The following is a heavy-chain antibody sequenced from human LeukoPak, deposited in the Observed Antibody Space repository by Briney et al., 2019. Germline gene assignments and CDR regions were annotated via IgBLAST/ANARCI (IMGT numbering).Heavy chain of an antibody. CDR1: GYTFTGYY. D-gene: IGHD2-15*01. Sequence: ASVKVSCKASGYTFTGYYMHWVRQAPGQGLEWMGWINPNSGGTNYAQKFQGRVTMTRDTSIGTAYMELSRLRSDDTAVYYCAALGYCSGGSCDKFDYWGQGTLVTVSS. V-gene: IGHV1-2*02. J-gene: IGHJ4*02. CDR2: INPNSGGT. CDR3: AALGYCSGGSCDKFDY.